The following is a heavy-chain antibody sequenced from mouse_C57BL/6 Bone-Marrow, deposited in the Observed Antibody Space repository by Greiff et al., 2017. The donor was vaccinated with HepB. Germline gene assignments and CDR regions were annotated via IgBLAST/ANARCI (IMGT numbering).Heavy chain of an antibody. V-gene: IGHV2-2*01. Sequence: VQLQQSGPGLVQPSQSLSITCTVSGFSFTSYGVHWVRQSPGKGLEWLGVIWSGGSTDYNASFISRLSISKDNSKSQVFFIINSLQADDTAIYYCARAPAYDYYAVDYWGQGTSVTVSS. D-gene: IGHD6-5*01. CDR3: ARAPAYDYYAVDY. CDR1: GFSFTSYG. J-gene: IGHJ4*01. CDR2: IWSGGST.